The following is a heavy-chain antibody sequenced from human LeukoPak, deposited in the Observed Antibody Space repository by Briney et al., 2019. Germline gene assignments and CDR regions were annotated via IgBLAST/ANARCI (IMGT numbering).Heavy chain of an antibody. Sequence: ASVKVSCKTSGYIFTAYYIHWVRQGPGQGLEWMGIINPSGGSTSYAQKFQGRVTMTRDTSTNTVYMELSSLRSEDTAVFYCVRGASSIAALNPFWYFDLWGRGTLVTVSS. D-gene: IGHD6-6*01. CDR3: VRGASSIAALNPFWYFDL. CDR2: INPSGGST. CDR1: GYIFTAYY. V-gene: IGHV1-46*01. J-gene: IGHJ2*01.